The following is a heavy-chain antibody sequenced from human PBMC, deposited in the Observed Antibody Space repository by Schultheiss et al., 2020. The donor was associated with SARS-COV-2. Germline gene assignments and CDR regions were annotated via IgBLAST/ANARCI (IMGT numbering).Heavy chain of an antibody. CDR2: ISSSGSTI. Sequence: GGSLRLSCAASGFTFSDYYMSWIRQAPGKGLEWVSYISSSGSTIYYADSVKGRFTISRGNAKNSLYLQMNSLRAEDTAVYYCARAFLSSSSGADYWGQGTLVTVSS. V-gene: IGHV3-11*01. CDR1: GFTFSDYY. D-gene: IGHD6-6*01. J-gene: IGHJ4*02. CDR3: ARAFLSSSSGADY.